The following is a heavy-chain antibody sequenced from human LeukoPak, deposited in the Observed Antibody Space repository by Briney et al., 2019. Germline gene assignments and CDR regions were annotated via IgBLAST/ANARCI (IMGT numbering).Heavy chain of an antibody. CDR2: ISAYNKR. D-gene: IGHD4-17*01. CDR3: ARVSAPPDYGDYVSENWFDP. J-gene: IGHJ5*02. V-gene: IGHV1-18*01. Sequence: ASVKVSCKASGYTFTSYGINWVQQAPGQGLEWMGWISAYNKRNYAQKFQGRVTMTTDTSTSTAYMELRNLRSDDTAVYYCARVSAPPDYGDYVSENWFDPWGQGTLVTVSS. CDR1: GYTFTSYG.